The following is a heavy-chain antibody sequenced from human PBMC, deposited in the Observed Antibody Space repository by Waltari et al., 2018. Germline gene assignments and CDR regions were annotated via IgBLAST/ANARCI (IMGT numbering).Heavy chain of an antibody. J-gene: IGHJ4*02. CDR2: IRSKANSYAT. CDR1: GFPFSGSA. D-gene: IGHD6-19*01. Sequence: EVQLVESGGGLVQPGGSLKLSCAASGFPFSGSAMPWVRQASGKGLEWVGRIRSKANSYATAYAASVKGRFTISRDDSKNTAYLQMNSLKTEDTAVYYCTLSATSGWGQGTLVTVSS. CDR3: TLSATSG. V-gene: IGHV3-73*02.